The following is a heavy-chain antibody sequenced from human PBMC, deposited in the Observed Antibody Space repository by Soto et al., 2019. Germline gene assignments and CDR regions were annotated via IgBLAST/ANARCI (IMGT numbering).Heavy chain of an antibody. D-gene: IGHD3-10*01. CDR1: GFTALSYA. J-gene: IGHJ4*02. CDR2: LNGGVDGT. V-gene: IGHV1-3*01. Sequence: QVRLIQSGPEMMQPGASVRVSCTASGFTALSYAFHWVRQAPGQGPEWLGWLNGGVDGTSYSQRLQGRVTISRDTSTNAVYLEVMSLTSEDTAVYYCAREVKGVTSFDYWGQGTLVTVSS. CDR3: AREVKGVTSFDY.